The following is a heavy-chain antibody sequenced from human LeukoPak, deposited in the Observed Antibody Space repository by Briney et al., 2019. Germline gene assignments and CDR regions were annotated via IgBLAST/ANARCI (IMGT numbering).Heavy chain of an antibody. J-gene: IGHJ4*02. CDR2: FDPEDGET. CDR3: ATRLIAVAGFDY. Sequence: GASVKVSCKVSRYTLTELSMHWVRQAPGKGLEWMGGFDPEDGETIYAQKFQGRVTMTEDTSTDTAYMELSSLRSEDTAVYYCATRLIAVAGFDYWGQGTLVTVSS. D-gene: IGHD6-19*01. CDR1: RYTLTELS. V-gene: IGHV1-24*01.